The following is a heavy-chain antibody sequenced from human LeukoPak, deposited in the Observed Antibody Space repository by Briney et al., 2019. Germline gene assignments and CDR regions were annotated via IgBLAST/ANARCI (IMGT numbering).Heavy chain of an antibody. Sequence: ASVKVSCKASGFTFSSYGISWVRQAPGQGLEWMGWISAYNGRTNYAQKFQGRVTMTTDTSTSTAYMDLRSLRSDDTAVYYCARGGALTSFDSWGQGTLITVSS. CDR1: GFTFSSYG. J-gene: IGHJ4*02. V-gene: IGHV1-18*01. D-gene: IGHD1-26*01. CDR3: ARGGALTSFDS. CDR2: ISAYNGRT.